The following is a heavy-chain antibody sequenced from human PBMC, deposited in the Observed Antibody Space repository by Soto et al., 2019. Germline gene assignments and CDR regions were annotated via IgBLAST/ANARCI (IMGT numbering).Heavy chain of an antibody. CDR2: IYWDDDK. V-gene: IGHV2-5*02. CDR1: GFSLNTAGVT. D-gene: IGHD4-17*01. Sequence: QITLQESGPTLVKPTETLTLTCSFSGFSLNTAGVTVGWFRQPPGKALEWLGLIYWDDDKRYRPSLKSRLTITNDTSKNQVVFTMTNMDPVDTATYYCAHRRRFGDYTHFGYWGQGTLVTVSS. CDR3: AHRRRFGDYTHFGY. J-gene: IGHJ4*02.